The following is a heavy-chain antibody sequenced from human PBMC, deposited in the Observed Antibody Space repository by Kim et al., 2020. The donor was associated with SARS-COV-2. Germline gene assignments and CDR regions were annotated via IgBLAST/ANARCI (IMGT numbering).Heavy chain of an antibody. CDR3: ARGERGGCSGGSCRRGPRRHYYDYGMDI. V-gene: IGHV4-34*01. D-gene: IGHD2-15*01. CDR2: INHSGST. J-gene: IGHJ6*02. CDR1: GGSFSGYY. Sequence: SETLSLTCAVYGGSFSGYYWSWIRQPPGKGLEWIGEINHSGSTNYNPSLKSRVTISVDTSKNQFSLKLSSVTAADTAVYYCARGERGGCSGGSCRRGPRRHYYDYGMDIWGQGTTVTVSS.